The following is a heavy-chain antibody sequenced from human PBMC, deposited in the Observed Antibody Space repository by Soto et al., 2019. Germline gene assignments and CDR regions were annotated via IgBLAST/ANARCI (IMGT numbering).Heavy chain of an antibody. V-gene: IGHV4-59*12. CDR3: ARNIVATIGFDY. J-gene: IGHJ4*02. Sequence: SETLSLTCTVSGGFISINYWSWIRQPPGKGLEWIGYIYYSGSTKYNPSLKSRVTISVDTSKNQFSLKLSSVTAADTAVYYCARNIVATIGFDYWGQGTLVTVSS. D-gene: IGHD5-12*01. CDR2: IYYSGST. CDR1: GGFISINY.